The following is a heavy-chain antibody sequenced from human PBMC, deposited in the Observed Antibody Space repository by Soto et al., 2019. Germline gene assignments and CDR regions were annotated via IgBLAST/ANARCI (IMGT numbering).Heavy chain of an antibody. CDR1: GFTFSSYA. V-gene: IGHV3-23*01. CDR2: NSGSGGST. CDR3: AKEGQQLDTPGYDY. D-gene: IGHD6-13*01. Sequence: EVQLLESGGGLVQPGGSLRLSCAASGFTFSSYAMSWVRQAPGKGLEWVSANSGSGGSTYYADSVKGRFTISRDNSKNTRYLQMNSLRAEDTAVYYCAKEGQQLDTPGYDYWGQGTLVTVSS. J-gene: IGHJ4*02.